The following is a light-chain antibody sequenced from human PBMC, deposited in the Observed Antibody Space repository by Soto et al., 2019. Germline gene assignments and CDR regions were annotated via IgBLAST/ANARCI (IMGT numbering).Light chain of an antibody. CDR2: DAS. CDR3: QQRSNWPLT. CDR1: QSVSSY. V-gene: IGKV3-11*01. Sequence: EIVLTQSPATLSLSPGERATLSCRASQSVSSYFAWYQQKPGQAPRLLIYDASNRATGIPDTFSGRGSGTDFTLTIGSLEPEDFAVYYCQQRSNWPLTFGGGTGVEIK. J-gene: IGKJ4*01.